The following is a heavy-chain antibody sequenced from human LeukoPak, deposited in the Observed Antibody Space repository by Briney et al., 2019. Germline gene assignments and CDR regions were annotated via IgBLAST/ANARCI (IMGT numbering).Heavy chain of an antibody. Sequence: GRSLRLSCAASGFTFSSYGMHWVRQAPGKGLEWVAVISYDGSNKYYADSVKGRFTISRDNSKNTLYLQMNSLRAEDTAVYCCAKDRYYGKSAIDYWGQGTLVTVSS. CDR2: ISYDGSNK. J-gene: IGHJ4*02. CDR3: AKDRYYGKSAIDY. CDR1: GFTFSSYG. D-gene: IGHD1-26*01. V-gene: IGHV3-30*18.